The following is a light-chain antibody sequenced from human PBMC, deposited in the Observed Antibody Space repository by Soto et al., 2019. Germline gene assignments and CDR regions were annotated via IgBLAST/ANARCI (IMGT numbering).Light chain of an antibody. CDR1: QSVSSSD. J-gene: IGKJ2*01. CDR2: GTS. Sequence: TGLTQSPGTLSLSPGERATLSCRASQSVSSSDLAWYQQKAGQAPRLLIYGTSSRATGIPDRFSGGGSGTDFNLTISRLEPEDFAVYFCQQYGSSPRYIFGQGTKLEIK. CDR3: QQYGSSPRYI. V-gene: IGKV3-20*01.